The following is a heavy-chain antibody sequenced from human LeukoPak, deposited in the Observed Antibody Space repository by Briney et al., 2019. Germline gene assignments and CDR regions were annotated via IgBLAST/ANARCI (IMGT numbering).Heavy chain of an antibody. CDR3: ARQYIVVVVAATYFDY. CDR1: GGSISSSSYY. Sequence: SETLSLTCTVSGGSISSSSYYWGWIRQPPGKGLEWIGRIYYSGSTYYNPSLKSRVTISVDTSKNQFSLKLSSVTAADTAVYYCARQYIVVVVAATYFDYWGQGTLVTVSS. V-gene: IGHV4-39*01. J-gene: IGHJ4*02. CDR2: IYYSGST. D-gene: IGHD2-15*01.